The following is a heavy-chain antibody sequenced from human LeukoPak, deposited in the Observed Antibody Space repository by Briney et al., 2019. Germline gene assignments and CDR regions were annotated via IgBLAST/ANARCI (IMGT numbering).Heavy chain of an antibody. J-gene: IGHJ4*02. V-gene: IGHV1-2*02. CDR1: RYTFTRHY. CDR3: ARDNNWGPDY. Sequence: ASVKVSCKASRYTFTRHYMHWVRQAPGQGLEWMGWIKPDTGVTYYAQNFQGRFTMTTDTSISTVYMELSSLRSDDTAVYYCARDNNWGPDYWGQGTLVTVSS. CDR2: IKPDTGVT. D-gene: IGHD7-27*01.